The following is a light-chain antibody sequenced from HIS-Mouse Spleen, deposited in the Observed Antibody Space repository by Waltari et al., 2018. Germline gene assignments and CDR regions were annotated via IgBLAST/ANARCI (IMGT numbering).Light chain of an antibody. V-gene: IGLV3-10*01. CDR2: EDS. CDR3: YSTDSSGNHRV. J-gene: IGLJ2*01. CDR1: ALPTQY. Sequence: SYELTQPTSVSVSPGQTARITCSGDALPTQYAYGYQQKSGQAPVLVIYEDSKRPSGIPERFSGSSSGTMATLTISGAQVEDEADYYCYSTDSSGNHRVFGGGTKLTVL.